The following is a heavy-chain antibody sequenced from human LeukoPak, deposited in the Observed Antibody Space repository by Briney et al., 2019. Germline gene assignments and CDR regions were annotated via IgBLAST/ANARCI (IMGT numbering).Heavy chain of an antibody. D-gene: IGHD1-26*01. CDR1: GFTFSHYG. CDR3: ARGSIVGARGLGDY. V-gene: IGHV3-30*03. CDR2: ISYDGSNT. Sequence: PGGSLRLSCAASGFTFSHYGVHWVRQAPGKGLEWVAVISYDGSNTYFADSVKGRFTISRDNSKNTLYLQMNSLRPEDTAVYYCARGSIVGARGLGDYWGQGTLVTASS. J-gene: IGHJ4*02.